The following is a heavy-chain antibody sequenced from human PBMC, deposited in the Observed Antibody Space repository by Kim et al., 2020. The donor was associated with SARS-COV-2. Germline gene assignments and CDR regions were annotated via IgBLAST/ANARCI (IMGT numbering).Heavy chain of an antibody. Sequence: SETLSLTCAVYGGSFSGYYWSWIRQPPGKGLEWIGEINHSGSTNYNPSLKSRVTISVDTSKNQFSLKLSSVTAADTAVYYCARGKPHHYDFWSGYYTGIAPLPVEKYYYYYYGMDVWGQGTTVTVSS. CDR1: GGSFSGYY. V-gene: IGHV4-34*01. CDR3: ARGKPHHYDFWSGYYTGIAPLPVEKYYYYYYGMDV. J-gene: IGHJ6*02. CDR2: INHSGST. D-gene: IGHD3-3*01.